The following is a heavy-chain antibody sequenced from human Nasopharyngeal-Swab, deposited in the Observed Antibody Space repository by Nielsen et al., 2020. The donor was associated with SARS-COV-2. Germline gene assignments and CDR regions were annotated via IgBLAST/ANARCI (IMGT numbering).Heavy chain of an antibody. CDR3: ARVMGYGDYVDY. CDR2: ISSSSSYI. Sequence: GESLKISCAASGFTFRTYSMNWVRQAPGKGLEWVSSISSSSSYIYYGDSMKGRFTISRDNAKNSLYLQMNSLRAEDTAVYYCARVMGYGDYVDYWGQGTLVTVSS. CDR1: GFTFRTYS. J-gene: IGHJ4*02. D-gene: IGHD4-17*01. V-gene: IGHV3-21*01.